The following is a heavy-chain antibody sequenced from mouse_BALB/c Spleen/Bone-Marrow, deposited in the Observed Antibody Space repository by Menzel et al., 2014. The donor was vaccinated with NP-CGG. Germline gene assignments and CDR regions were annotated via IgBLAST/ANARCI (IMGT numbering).Heavy chain of an antibody. J-gene: IGHJ4*01. CDR2: ISYSGST. D-gene: IGHD1-1*01. CDR3: ASITTVVGTWDAMDY. Sequence: EVQLQQSGPGLVKPSQSLSLTCTATGSSITSDYAWNWIRQFPGNKLEWMGYISYSGSTSYNPSLKSRISITRDTSKNQFFLQLNSVTTEDTATYYCASITTVVGTWDAMDYWGQGTSVTVSS. V-gene: IGHV3-2*02. CDR1: GSSITSDYA.